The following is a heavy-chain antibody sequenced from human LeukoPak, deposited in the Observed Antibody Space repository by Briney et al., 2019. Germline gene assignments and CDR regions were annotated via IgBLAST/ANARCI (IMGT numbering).Heavy chain of an antibody. Sequence: GASAKVSCKASGYTFTSYGISWVRQAPGQGLEWLGWISAYNGNTNYAQKLQGRVTMTTDTSTSTVYMELSSLRSEDTAVYYCARVNYYDSSGFFDYWGQGTLVTVSS. CDR2: ISAYNGNT. CDR1: GYTFTSYG. D-gene: IGHD3-22*01. CDR3: ARVNYYDSSGFFDY. V-gene: IGHV1-18*01. J-gene: IGHJ4*02.